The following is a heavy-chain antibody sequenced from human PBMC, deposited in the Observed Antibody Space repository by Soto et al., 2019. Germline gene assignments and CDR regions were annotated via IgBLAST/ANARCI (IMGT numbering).Heavy chain of an antibody. Sequence: NPXATLSLTCTVSGGSISSGYYYWSWIRQPPGKGLEWIGYIYYSGSTYYNPSLKSRVTISVDTSKNQFSLKLSSVTAADTAVYYCARDGRVSKKGSKGYINGMDVWGQGTTVTVSS. CDR3: ARDGRVSKKGSKGYINGMDV. CDR1: GGSISSGYYY. CDR2: IYYSGST. V-gene: IGHV4-30-4*01. J-gene: IGHJ6*02. D-gene: IGHD5-12*01.